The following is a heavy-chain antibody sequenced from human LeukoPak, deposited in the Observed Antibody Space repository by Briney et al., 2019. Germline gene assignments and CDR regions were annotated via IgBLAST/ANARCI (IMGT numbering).Heavy chain of an antibody. V-gene: IGHV4-4*07. CDR3: ARSFWELPGLNYFDY. Sequence: PSETLSLTCTVSGGSISSYYWSWIRQPAGKGLEWIGRIYTSGSTNYNPSLKSRVTMSVDTSKNQFSLKLSSVTAADTAVYYCARSFWELPGLNYFDYWGQGTLVTVSS. CDR1: GGSISSYY. D-gene: IGHD1-26*01. CDR2: IYTSGST. J-gene: IGHJ4*02.